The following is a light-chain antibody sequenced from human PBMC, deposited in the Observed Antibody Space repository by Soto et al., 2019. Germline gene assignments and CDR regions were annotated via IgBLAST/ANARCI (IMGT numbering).Light chain of an antibody. CDR3: QQRSNWPPIT. V-gene: IGKV3-11*01. J-gene: IGKJ5*01. Sequence: EIVLTQSPATLSLSPGERATLSCMASQSVSTYLAWYQQKVGQAPRLLIYDTYNRATGIPARFSGSGSGTDFTLTISSLEPEDFAVYYCQQRSNWPPITFGQGTRLEIK. CDR2: DTY. CDR1: QSVSTY.